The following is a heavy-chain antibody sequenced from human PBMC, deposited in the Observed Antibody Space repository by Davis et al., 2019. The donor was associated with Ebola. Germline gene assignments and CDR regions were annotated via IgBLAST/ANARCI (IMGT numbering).Heavy chain of an antibody. J-gene: IGHJ4*02. CDR3: ARRGYSALD. Sequence: GESLKISCAASGFTFNRYIMNWVRQAPGKGLEWLSYISSSGSTIYYADSVKGRFTISRDNAKNSLFLQMNSLRAEDTAVYYCARRGYSALDWGQGTLVTVSS. CDR2: ISSSGSTI. D-gene: IGHD5-12*01. V-gene: IGHV3-48*01. CDR1: GFTFNRYI.